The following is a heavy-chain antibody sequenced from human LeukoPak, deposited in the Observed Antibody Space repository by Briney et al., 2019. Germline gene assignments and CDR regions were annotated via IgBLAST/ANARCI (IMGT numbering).Heavy chain of an antibody. CDR1: GGTFSSYA. J-gene: IGHJ5*02. Sequence: SVKVSCKASGGTFSSYAISWVRQAPGQGLEWMGGIIPIFGTANYAQKFQGRVTITTDESTSTAYMELSSLRSEDTAVYYCARESPEGIAASWFDPWGQGTQVTVSS. CDR2: IIPIFGTA. D-gene: IGHD6-13*01. CDR3: ARESPEGIAASWFDP. V-gene: IGHV1-69*05.